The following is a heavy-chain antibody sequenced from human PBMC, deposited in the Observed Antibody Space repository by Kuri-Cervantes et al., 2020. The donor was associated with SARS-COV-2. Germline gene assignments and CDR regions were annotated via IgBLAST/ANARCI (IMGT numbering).Heavy chain of an antibody. CDR2: ISSSSTI. J-gene: IGHJ6*02. Sequence: GESLKISCAASGFTFSDYYMNSVRQAPGQGLEWVSFISSSSTIYYADSVTGRFTVSRDNAKNSLHLQMNSLRAEDTAVYYCARARGYCSSTSCFEYGMDVWGQGTTVTVSS. CDR1: GFTFSDYY. D-gene: IGHD2-2*01. CDR3: ARARGYCSSTSCFEYGMDV. V-gene: IGHV3-69-1*01.